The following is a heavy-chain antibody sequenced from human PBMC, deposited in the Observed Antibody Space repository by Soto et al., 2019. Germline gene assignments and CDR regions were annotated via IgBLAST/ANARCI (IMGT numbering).Heavy chain of an antibody. V-gene: IGHV1-69*05. CDR2: IIPIFGTA. J-gene: IGHJ1*01. CDR1: GGTFSSYA. Sequence: SVKVSCKASGGTFSSYAISWVRQAPGQGLEWMGGIIPIFGTANYAQKFQGRVTITTDDSTSTAYMELSSLRSDDSAVFFCARSPRNYYALGSYSLFNHCGQGTPVTV. D-gene: IGHD3-10*01. CDR3: ARSPRNYYALGSYSLFNH.